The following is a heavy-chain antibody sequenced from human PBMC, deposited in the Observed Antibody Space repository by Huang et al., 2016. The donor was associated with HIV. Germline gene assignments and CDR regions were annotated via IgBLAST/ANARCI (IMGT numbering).Heavy chain of an antibody. CDR2: ISQRGSI. CDR1: DRSFSRYY. J-gene: IGHJ6*02. Sequence: QGRLQQWGAGLLKPSETLSLTCAVYDRSFSRYYWTWVRQPPGKGLEWIGEISQRGSINYNASFESRVTISGDTSKNQFSLRLTSVTAADTATYFCARAPAGNDYSLYNYYGLDIWGQGTTVTVSS. V-gene: IGHV4-34*01. CDR3: ARAPAGNDYSLYNYYGLDI. D-gene: IGHD2-15*01.